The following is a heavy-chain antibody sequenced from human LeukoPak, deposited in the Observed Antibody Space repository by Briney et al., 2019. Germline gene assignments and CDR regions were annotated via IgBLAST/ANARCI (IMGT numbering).Heavy chain of an antibody. CDR1: GYTFTSYA. Sequence: ASVKVSCNASGYTFTSYAMHWVRHAPGQRLEWMGWINAGTGNTKYSQKFQGRVTITRDTSASTAYMELSSLRSEDTAVYYCARESSGWYLGDAFDIWGQGTMVTVSS. V-gene: IGHV1-3*01. D-gene: IGHD6-19*01. CDR3: ARESSGWYLGDAFDI. J-gene: IGHJ3*02. CDR2: INAGTGNT.